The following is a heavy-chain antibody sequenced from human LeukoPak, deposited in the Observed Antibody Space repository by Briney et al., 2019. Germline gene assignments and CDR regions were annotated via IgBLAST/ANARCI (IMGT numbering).Heavy chain of an antibody. CDR1: GFTVSSNY. CDR3: ARDLWDDYGDL. V-gene: IGHV3-66*01. CDR2: IYSGGST. J-gene: IGHJ4*02. Sequence: SGGSLRLSCAASGFTVSSNYMSWVRQAPGKGLEWVSVIYSGGSTYYADSVKGRFTISRDNSKNTLYLQMNSLRAEDTAVYYCARDLWDDYGDLWGQGTLVTVSS. D-gene: IGHD1-26*01.